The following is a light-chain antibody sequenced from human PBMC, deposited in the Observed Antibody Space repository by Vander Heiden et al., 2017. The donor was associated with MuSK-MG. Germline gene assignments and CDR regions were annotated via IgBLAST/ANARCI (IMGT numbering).Light chain of an antibody. V-gene: IGKV1-39*01. CDR3: QQADSTPFA. J-gene: IGKJ3*01. CDR1: QSIANY. Sequence: DIQMTQSPSSLSASVGDRVIIICRASQSIANYLNWYQQKPGKVPKLLIYAASRLQSAVPSTFSGSGSGTEFTLTIGRLQPEDFATYYCQQADSTPFAFGHGTRLD. CDR2: AAS.